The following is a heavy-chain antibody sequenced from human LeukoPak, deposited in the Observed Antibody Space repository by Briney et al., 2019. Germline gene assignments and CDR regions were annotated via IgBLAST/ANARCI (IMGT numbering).Heavy chain of an antibody. Sequence: ASVKVSCKTSGFTFSTSTIQWVRQARGQPPEWIGWIGPGGADTKCAQKIQERVTITRDRSTSTAYLELSRLRSEDTAVYYCAAERYSDSCCWFDPWGQGTLITVSS. CDR3: AAERYSDSCCWFDP. CDR2: IGPGGADT. CDR1: GFTFSTST. V-gene: IGHV1-58*02. J-gene: IGHJ5*02. D-gene: IGHD6-13*01.